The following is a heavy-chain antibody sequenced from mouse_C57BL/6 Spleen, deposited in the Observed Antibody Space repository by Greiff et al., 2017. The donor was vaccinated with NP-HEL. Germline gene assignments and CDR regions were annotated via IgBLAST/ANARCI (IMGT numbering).Heavy chain of an antibody. CDR2: IDPETGGT. V-gene: IGHV1-15*01. Sequence: VQGVESGAELVRPGASVTLSCKASGYTFTDYEMHWVKQTPVHGLEWIGAIDPETGGTAYNQKFKGKAILTADKSSSTAYMELRSLTSEDSAVYYCTRSYDYDDYFDYWGQGTTLTVSS. J-gene: IGHJ2*01. CDR3: TRSYDYDDYFDY. CDR1: GYTFTDYE. D-gene: IGHD2-4*01.